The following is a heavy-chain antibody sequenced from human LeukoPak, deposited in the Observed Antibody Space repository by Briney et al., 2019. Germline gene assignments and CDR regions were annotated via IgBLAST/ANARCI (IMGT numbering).Heavy chain of an antibody. CDR2: ISQSSSNI. CDR1: GFTFSSYD. CDR3: ARFHQYTSGDY. V-gene: IGHV3-21*01. J-gene: IGHJ4*02. D-gene: IGHD6-19*01. Sequence: GGSLRLSCAASGFTFSSYDMNWVRQAPGKGLEWVSSISQSSSNIYYADSIKGRFTISRDNAKNSLYLQLNSLIAEDTAVYYCARFHQYTSGDYWGQGTLVTVSS.